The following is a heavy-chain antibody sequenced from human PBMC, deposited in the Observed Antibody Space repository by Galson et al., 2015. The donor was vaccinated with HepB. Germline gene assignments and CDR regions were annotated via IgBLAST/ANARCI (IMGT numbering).Heavy chain of an antibody. CDR3: AKTFNLNDDALDYYYGLDD. CDR1: GFTFSTYA. J-gene: IGHJ6*02. CDR2: ISGSGVYR. Sequence: SLRLSCAASGFTFSTYALNWVRQAPGKGLEWVSSISGSGVYRYYADSVKGRFTISRDNSKRTLSLLMNSLRAEDTAVYYCAKTFNLNDDALDYYYGLDDWGQGTTVTVSS. D-gene: IGHD1-1*01. V-gene: IGHV3-23*01.